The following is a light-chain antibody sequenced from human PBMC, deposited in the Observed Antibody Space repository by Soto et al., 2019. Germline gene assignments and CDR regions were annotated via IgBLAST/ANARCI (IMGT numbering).Light chain of an antibody. CDR1: SSDVDNYNN. Sequence: QSALTQPRSVSGSPGQSVTISCTRTSSDVDNYNNVSWYQQHPGKAPKLLIYDVNKRPSGVPYRFSGSKSGNTASLTISWLQAGDEADYFCCSYAGTYTRVFGTGTKLTVL. CDR3: CSYAGTYTRV. V-gene: IGLV2-11*01. J-gene: IGLJ1*01. CDR2: DVN.